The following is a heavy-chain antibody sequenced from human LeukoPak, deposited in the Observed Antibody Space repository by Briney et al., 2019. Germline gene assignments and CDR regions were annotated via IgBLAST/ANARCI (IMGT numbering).Heavy chain of an antibody. D-gene: IGHD3-3*01. V-gene: IGHV3-48*01. CDR2: ISSSSSTI. CDR3: ARGEWNRKIDY. CDR1: GFTFSSYS. J-gene: IGHJ4*02. Sequence: GGSLRLSCAASGFTFSSYSMNWVRQAPGKGLEWVSYISSSSSTIYYADSVKGRFTISRDNAKNSLYLQMNSLRAEDTAVYYCARGEWNRKIDYWGQGTLVTVSS.